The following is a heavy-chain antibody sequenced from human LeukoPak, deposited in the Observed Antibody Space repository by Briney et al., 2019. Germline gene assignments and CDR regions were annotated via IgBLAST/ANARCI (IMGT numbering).Heavy chain of an antibody. J-gene: IGHJ5*02. V-gene: IGHV4-34*01. CDR2: INHSGST. CDR1: GGSFSGYY. Sequence: SETLSLTCAVYGGSFSGYYWSWIRQPPGKGLEWIGEINHSGSTNYNPSLKSRVTISVDTSKNQFSLKLSSVTAADTAVYYCARGLSSTSIAAADRFDPWGQGTLVTVSS. D-gene: IGHD6-13*01. CDR3: ARGLSSTSIAAADRFDP.